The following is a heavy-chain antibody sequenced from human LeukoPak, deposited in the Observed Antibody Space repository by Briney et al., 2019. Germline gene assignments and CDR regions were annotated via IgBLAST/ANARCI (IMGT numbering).Heavy chain of an antibody. V-gene: IGHV4-59*01. CDR3: ARVKDYYDSSGPLYFDS. Sequence: PSGTLSLTCTVSGASISDYYWTWIRQPPGKGLEWIGYIYYSGSTNYNRSLKSRVTLSVDTSNNHVSLKVNSVTAADTAVYYCARVKDYYDSSGPLYFDSWGQGTLVTVSS. CDR1: GASISDYY. J-gene: IGHJ4*02. CDR2: IYYSGST. D-gene: IGHD3-22*01.